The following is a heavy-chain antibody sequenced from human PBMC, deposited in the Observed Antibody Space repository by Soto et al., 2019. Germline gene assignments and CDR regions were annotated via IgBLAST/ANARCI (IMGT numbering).Heavy chain of an antibody. CDR2: ISYDGSNK. V-gene: IGHV3-30-3*01. J-gene: IGHJ6*02. CDR3: ARAAYYDFWSGYLDYGMDV. CDR1: GFTFSSYA. D-gene: IGHD3-3*01. Sequence: GGSLRLSCAASGFTFSSYAMHWVGQAPGKGLEWVAVISYDGSNKYYADSVKGRFTISRDNSKNTLYLQMNSLRAEDTAVYYCARAAYYDFWSGYLDYGMDVWGQGTTVTVSS.